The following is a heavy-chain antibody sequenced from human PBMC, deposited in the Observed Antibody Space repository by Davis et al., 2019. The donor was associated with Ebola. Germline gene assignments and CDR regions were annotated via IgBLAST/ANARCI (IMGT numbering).Heavy chain of an antibody. Sequence: PGRSLRLSCVASGFPFSSYGMHWVRQAPGKGLEWVSTLGLSADTYYADSVKGRFTISRDNSKNTLYLQMNSLRVEDTAIYYCAKDTSNVWFDVWGQGTMVTVSS. CDR3: AKDTSNVWFDV. CDR1: GFPFSSYG. CDR2: LGLSADT. J-gene: IGHJ3*01. V-gene: IGHV3-23*01. D-gene: IGHD6-19*01.